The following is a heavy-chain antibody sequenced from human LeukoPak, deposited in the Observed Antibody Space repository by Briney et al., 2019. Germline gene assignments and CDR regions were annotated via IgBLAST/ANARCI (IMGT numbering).Heavy chain of an antibody. CDR1: GGSITTTNW. CDR3: TRESGAFAPFGS. D-gene: IGHD1-26*01. V-gene: IGHV4-4*02. Sequence: PSETLSLTCAVSGGSITTTNWWSWVRQPPGKGLEWIGEVHLNVATNYNPSLESRFSISIDKSNNHLSLEVTSVTAADTAMYYCTRESGAFAPFGSWGQGTLVTVSS. J-gene: IGHJ4*02. CDR2: VHLNVAT.